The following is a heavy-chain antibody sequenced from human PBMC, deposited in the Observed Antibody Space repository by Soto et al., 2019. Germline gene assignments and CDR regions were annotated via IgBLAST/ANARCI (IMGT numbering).Heavy chain of an antibody. D-gene: IGHD5-12*01. CDR1: GDSVSSGDYY. CDR3: ARVKATLYRHYYFDY. Sequence: SETLSLTCTVSGDSVSSGDYYWTWIRQPPGKGLEWVGHIYFTGSTNYNPSLKSRVSMSLDTSKNQFSLKLTSVTAADTAVYFCARVKATLYRHYYFDYWGQGTLVTVSS. V-gene: IGHV4-61*08. CDR2: IYFTGST. J-gene: IGHJ4*02.